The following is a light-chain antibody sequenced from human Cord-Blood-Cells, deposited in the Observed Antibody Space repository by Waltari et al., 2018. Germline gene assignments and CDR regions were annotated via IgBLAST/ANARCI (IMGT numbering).Light chain of an antibody. Sequence: DIQMTQAPSSLSASVGDSVTITCRASQSISSYLNWYQQKPGKAPKLLIYAASSLQSGVPSRFSGSGSGTDFTLTISSLQPEEFATYYCQQSYSTPITFGQGTRLEIK. CDR1: QSISSY. J-gene: IGKJ5*01. CDR2: AAS. CDR3: QQSYSTPIT. V-gene: IGKV1-39*01.